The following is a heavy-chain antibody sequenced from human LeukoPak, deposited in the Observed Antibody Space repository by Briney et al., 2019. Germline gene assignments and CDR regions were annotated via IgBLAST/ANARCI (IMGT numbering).Heavy chain of an antibody. D-gene: IGHD1-26*01. CDR1: GFTFSSYA. CDR2: ISYDGSNK. Sequence: GRSLRLSCAASGFTFSSYAMHWVRQAPGKGLEWVAVISYDGSNKYYADSVKGRFTISRDNAKNSLYLQMNSLRAEDTAVYYCARDSLIVGVSDIDYWGQGTLVTVSS. J-gene: IGHJ4*02. V-gene: IGHV3-30-3*01. CDR3: ARDSLIVGVSDIDY.